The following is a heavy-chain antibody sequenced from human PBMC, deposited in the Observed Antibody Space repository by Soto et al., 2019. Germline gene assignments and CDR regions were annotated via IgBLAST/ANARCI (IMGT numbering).Heavy chain of an antibody. Sequence: ASVKVSGNASGGTFSSYAISWVRQAPGQGLEWMGGIIPIFGTANYAQKFQGRVTVTADESTSTAYMELSSLRSEDTAVYYCARDHSGYSYGPKFDYWGQGTLVTVSS. CDR2: IIPIFGTA. J-gene: IGHJ4*02. CDR1: GGTFSSYA. CDR3: ARDHSGYSYGPKFDY. V-gene: IGHV1-69*13. D-gene: IGHD5-18*01.